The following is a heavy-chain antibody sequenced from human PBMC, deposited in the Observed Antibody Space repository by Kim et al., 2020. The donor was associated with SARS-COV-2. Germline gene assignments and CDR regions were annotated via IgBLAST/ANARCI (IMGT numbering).Heavy chain of an antibody. CDR3: ARDRVKSQHYVILSGYYSARLSIYGMDV. CDR1: GYTFTSYY. D-gene: IGHD3-9*01. J-gene: IGHJ6*02. V-gene: IGHV1-46*01. Sequence: ASVKVSCKASGYTFTSYYMHWVRQAPGQGLEWMGIINPSGGSTSYAQKFQGRVTITRDTSTSTVYMELSSLRSEDTAVYYCARDRVKSQHYVILSGYYSARLSIYGMDVWGQGTTVTVSS. CDR2: INPSGGST.